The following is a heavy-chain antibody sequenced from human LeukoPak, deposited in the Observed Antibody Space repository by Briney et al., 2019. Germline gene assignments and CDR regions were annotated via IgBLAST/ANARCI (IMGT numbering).Heavy chain of an antibody. CDR3: ASDVQPPGRAAAGRGSEFDY. D-gene: IGHD6-13*01. Sequence: SVKVSCKASGGTFSSYAISWVRQAPGQGLEWMGGINPIFGTANYAQKFQGRVTITTDESTSTAYMELSSLRSEDTAVYYCASDVQPPGRAAAGRGSEFDYWGQGTLVTVSS. CDR2: INPIFGTA. CDR1: GGTFSSYA. J-gene: IGHJ4*02. V-gene: IGHV1-69*05.